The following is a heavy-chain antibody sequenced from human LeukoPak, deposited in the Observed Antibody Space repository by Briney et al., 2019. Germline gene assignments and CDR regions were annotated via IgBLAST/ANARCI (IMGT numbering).Heavy chain of an antibody. D-gene: IGHD3-16*02. CDR1: GGSISSGDYY. Sequence: SETLSLTCTVSGGSISSGDYYWSWIRQPPGKGLEWIGYIYYSGSTYYNPSLKSRVTISVDTSKNQFSLMLSSVTAADTAVYYCARVNDYVWGSYRSIPYFDYWGQGTLVTVSS. CDR3: ARVNDYVWGSYRSIPYFDY. CDR2: IYYSGST. J-gene: IGHJ4*02. V-gene: IGHV4-30-4*01.